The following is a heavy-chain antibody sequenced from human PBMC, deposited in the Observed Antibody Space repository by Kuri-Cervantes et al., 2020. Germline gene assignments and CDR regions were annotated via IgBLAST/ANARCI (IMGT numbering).Heavy chain of an antibody. D-gene: IGHD3-3*01. V-gene: IGHV3-30*07. CDR2: ISYDGRQK. J-gene: IGHJ3*02. CDR1: KFIFSPCS. CDR3: AKDKTYYDFWSGYYRDDAFDI. Sequence: GESLKISCAGSKFIFSPCSMHWVRQAPGKGLEWVAVISYDGRQKYYADSVKGRFTISRDNSKNTLYLQMNSLRAEDTAVYYCAKDKTYYDFWSGYYRDDAFDIWGQGTMVTVSS.